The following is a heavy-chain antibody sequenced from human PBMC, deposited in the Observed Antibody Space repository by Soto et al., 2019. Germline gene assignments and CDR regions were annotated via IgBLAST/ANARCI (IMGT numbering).Heavy chain of an antibody. CDR2: T. Sequence: SETLSLTCTVPGGSISSYYWSWIRQPPGKGLEWIGSTNYNPSLKSRVTISVDTSKNQFSLKLSSVTAADTAVYYCARRYGSAFDFWGQGTMVTVSS. CDR1: GGSISSYY. V-gene: IGHV4-59*01. J-gene: IGHJ3*01. D-gene: IGHD3-10*01. CDR3: ARRYGSAFDF.